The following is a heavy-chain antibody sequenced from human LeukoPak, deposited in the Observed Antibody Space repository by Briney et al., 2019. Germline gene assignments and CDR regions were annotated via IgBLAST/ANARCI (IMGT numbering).Heavy chain of an antibody. J-gene: IGHJ5*02. CDR1: GYTFTGYY. CDR3: ARTPVSYSSSWYTWFDP. CDR2: INPNSGGT. V-gene: IGHV1-2*02. Sequence: EASVKVSCKASGYTFTGYYMHWVRQAPGQGLEWMGWINPNSGGTNYAQKFQGRVTMTRDTSISTAYMELSRLRSDDTAVYYCARTPVSYSSSWYTWFDPWGQGTLVTVSS. D-gene: IGHD6-13*01.